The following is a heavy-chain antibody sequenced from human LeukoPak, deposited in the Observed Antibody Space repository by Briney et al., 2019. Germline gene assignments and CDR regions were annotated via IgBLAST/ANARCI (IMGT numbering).Heavy chain of an antibody. Sequence: SETLSLTCTVSGGSISSYYWSWIRQPPGKGLEWIGYIYYSGSTNYNPSLRSRVTISVDTSKNQFSLKLSSVTAADTAVYYCARVTEQQLVTYFDYWGQGTLVT. V-gene: IGHV4-59*01. CDR3: ARVTEQQLVTYFDY. J-gene: IGHJ4*02. CDR1: GGSISSYY. CDR2: IYYSGST. D-gene: IGHD6-13*01.